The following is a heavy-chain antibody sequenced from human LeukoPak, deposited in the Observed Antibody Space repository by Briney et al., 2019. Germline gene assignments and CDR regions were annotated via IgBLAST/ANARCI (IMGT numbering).Heavy chain of an antibody. CDR1: GFTVSSNY. J-gene: IGHJ5*02. V-gene: IGHV3-11*04. CDR3: ARKVTSRFDP. CDR2: ISSSGSTI. Sequence: PGGSLRLSCAASGFTVSSNYMSWVRQAPGKGLEWVSYISSSGSTIYYADSVKGRFTISRDNAKNSLYLQMNSLRAEDTAVYYCARKVTSRFDPWGQGTLVTVSS. D-gene: IGHD3-3*01.